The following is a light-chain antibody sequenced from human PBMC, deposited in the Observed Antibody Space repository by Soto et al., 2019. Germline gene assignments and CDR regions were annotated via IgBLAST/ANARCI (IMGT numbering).Light chain of an antibody. V-gene: IGKV3-11*01. CDR3: QQRSYWPGT. Sequence: EIVLTQSPATLSLSPGERATLSCRASQSVSSYLAWYPQKPGQAPRLLIYDATNRATGIPARFSGSGSGTDFTLPIGSLAPEEFAVYYGQQRSYWPGTYGEGARLEIK. J-gene: IGKJ5*01. CDR1: QSVSSY. CDR2: DAT.